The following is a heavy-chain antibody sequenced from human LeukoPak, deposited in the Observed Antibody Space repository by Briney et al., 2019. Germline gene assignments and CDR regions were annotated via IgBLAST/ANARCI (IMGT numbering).Heavy chain of an antibody. CDR1: GFTLSSYW. J-gene: IGHJ6*03. CDR2: IKQDGSEK. Sequence: GGSLRLSCAASGFTLSSYWMSWVRQAPGRGLEWVANIKQDGSEKYYVDSVKGRFTISRDNGKNSLYLQMNSLRAEDTALYYCARSGPSSSWSLPYYYYYYMDVWGKGTTVTVSS. V-gene: IGHV3-7*03. D-gene: IGHD6-13*01. CDR3: ARSGPSSSWSLPYYYYYYMDV.